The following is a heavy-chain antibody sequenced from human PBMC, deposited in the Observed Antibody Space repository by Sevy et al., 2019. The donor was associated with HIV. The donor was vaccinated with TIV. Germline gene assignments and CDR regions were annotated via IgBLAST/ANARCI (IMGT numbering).Heavy chain of an antibody. Sequence: GGSRLSCAASGFTVSSNYMSWVRQAPGKGLEWVSVIYSGGSTYYADSVKGRFTISRDNSKNTLYLQMNSLRAEDTAVYYCARVTDCSGGSCYFLSAFDIWGQGTMVIVSS. CDR3: ARVTDCSGGSCYFLSAFDI. CDR1: GFTVSSNY. J-gene: IGHJ3*02. V-gene: IGHV3-53*01. CDR2: IYSGGST. D-gene: IGHD2-15*01.